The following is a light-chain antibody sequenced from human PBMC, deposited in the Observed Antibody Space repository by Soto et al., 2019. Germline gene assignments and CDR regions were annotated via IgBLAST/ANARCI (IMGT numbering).Light chain of an antibody. CDR1: SSNIGAGYD. CDR2: SNT. CDR3: QSYDNSLSGYV. J-gene: IGLJ1*01. Sequence: QSVLTQPPSVSGAPGLRVTISCTGDSSNIGAGYDVHWYQHIPGSAPRLVVYSNTKRPSGVPDRFSGSKSGTSASLAISGLQTDDEADYYCQSYDNSLSGYVFGTGTKVTVL. V-gene: IGLV1-40*01.